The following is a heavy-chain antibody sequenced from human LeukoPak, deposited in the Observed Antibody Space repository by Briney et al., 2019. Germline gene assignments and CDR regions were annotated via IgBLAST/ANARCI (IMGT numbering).Heavy chain of an antibody. V-gene: IGHV3-30*04. CDR3: ARERGIRALYFDN. CDR2: TSSDGNK. CDR1: GFTFSSYT. D-gene: IGHD3-16*01. Sequence: GGSLRLSCAASGFTFSSYTMHWVRQAPGKGLEWVALTSSDGNKYFADSVQGRFTISRDNSRNTVYLQLDSLRPDDTAVYYCARERGIRALYFDNWGQGALVTVSS. J-gene: IGHJ4*02.